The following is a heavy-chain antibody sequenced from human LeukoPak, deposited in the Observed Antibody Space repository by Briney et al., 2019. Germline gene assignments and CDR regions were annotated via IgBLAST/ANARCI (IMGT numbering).Heavy chain of an antibody. D-gene: IGHD6-19*01. J-gene: IGHJ4*02. CDR3: ARQIHSSGRSLDY. CDR2: ISSSSSYI. Sequence: GGSLRLSCAASGFTFSSYSMNWVRQAPGKGLEWVSSISSSSSYIYYADSVKGRFTISRDNTKNSLYLQMNSLRAEDTAVYYCARQIHSSGRSLDYWGQGTLVIVSS. V-gene: IGHV3-21*01. CDR1: GFTFSSYS.